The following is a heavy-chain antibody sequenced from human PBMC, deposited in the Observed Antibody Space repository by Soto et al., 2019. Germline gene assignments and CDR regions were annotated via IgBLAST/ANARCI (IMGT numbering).Heavy chain of an antibody. V-gene: IGHV1-58*01. CDR2: IVVGSGNT. CDR3: AAGEDSSSWYDLDYYYYYGMDV. CDR1: GFTFTSSA. Sequence: ASVKVSCKASGFTFTSSAVQWVRQARGQRLEWIGWIVVGSGNTNYAQKFQERVTITRDMSTSTAYMELSSLRSEDTAVYYCAAGEDSSSWYDLDYYYYYGMDVWGQGTTVTVSS. J-gene: IGHJ6*02. D-gene: IGHD6-13*01.